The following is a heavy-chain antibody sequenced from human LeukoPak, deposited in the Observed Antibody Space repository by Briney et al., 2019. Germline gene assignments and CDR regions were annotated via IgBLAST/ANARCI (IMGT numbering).Heavy chain of an antibody. CDR1: GGSISSYY. V-gene: IGHV4-59*12. D-gene: IGHD3-22*01. Sequence: SETLSLTCTVSGGSISSYYWSWIRQPPGKGLEWIGYIYYSGSTNYNPSLKSRVTISVDTSKNQFSLKLSSVTAADTAVYYCARDHSSGTVGYYYYYYGMDVWGQGTTVTVSS. CDR3: ARDHSSGTVGYYYYYYGMDV. CDR2: IYYSGST. J-gene: IGHJ6*02.